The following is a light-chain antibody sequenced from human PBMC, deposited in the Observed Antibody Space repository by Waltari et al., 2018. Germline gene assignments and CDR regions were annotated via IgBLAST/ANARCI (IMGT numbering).Light chain of an antibody. CDR2: GAY. CDR1: QSISTF. CDR3: QQSYRTPPYT. Sequence: DIQLTQAPSSLYASVGEGVTITCRASQSISTFLNWYQPKLRSAPKRLIYGAYSLQSGVPSRFRGSGSGTDFTLTISSLQPEYFATYYCQQSYRTPPYTCGQGTKVEIK. J-gene: IGKJ2*01. V-gene: IGKV1-39*01.